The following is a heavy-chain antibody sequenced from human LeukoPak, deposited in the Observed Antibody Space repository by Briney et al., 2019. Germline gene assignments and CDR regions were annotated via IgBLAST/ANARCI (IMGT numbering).Heavy chain of an antibody. CDR3: ARDRVRYFDWPLSDY. Sequence: GGSLRLSCAASGFTFSSYSMNWVRQAPGKGLEWVSSISSGSSYIYYADSVKGRFTISRDNAKNSLYLQMNSLRAEDTAVYYCARDRVRYFDWPLSDYWGQGTLVTVSS. CDR2: ISSGSSYI. V-gene: IGHV3-21*01. CDR1: GFTFSSYS. J-gene: IGHJ4*02. D-gene: IGHD3-9*01.